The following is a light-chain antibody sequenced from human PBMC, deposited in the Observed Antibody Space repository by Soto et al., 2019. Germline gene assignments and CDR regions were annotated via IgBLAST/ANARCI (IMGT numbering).Light chain of an antibody. CDR3: QQSSSTPIS. Sequence: DVRMTQSPSSLSASVGDTATMXXRASQSSSSHLTWYQQKPGQAPHLXMYAASNLQSGVPSRFSGSGSGTDFTLTISSLQPEDFATYYCQQSSSTPISFGQGTRLDI. V-gene: IGKV1-39*01. J-gene: IGKJ5*01. CDR2: AAS. CDR1: QSSSSH.